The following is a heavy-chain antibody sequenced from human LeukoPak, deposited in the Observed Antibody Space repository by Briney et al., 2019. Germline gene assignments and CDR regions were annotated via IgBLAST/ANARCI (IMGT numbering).Heavy chain of an antibody. CDR1: GGSISSYY. V-gene: IGHV4-59*01. J-gene: IGHJ3*02. CDR2: IYYSEST. Sequence: NPSETLSLTCTVSGGSISSYYWSWIRQPPGKGLEWIGYIYYSESTNYNPSLKSRVTISVDTSKNQFSLKLSSVTAADTAVYYCAGYYDSSGYYPNAFDIWGQGTMVTVSS. D-gene: IGHD3-22*01. CDR3: AGYYDSSGYYPNAFDI.